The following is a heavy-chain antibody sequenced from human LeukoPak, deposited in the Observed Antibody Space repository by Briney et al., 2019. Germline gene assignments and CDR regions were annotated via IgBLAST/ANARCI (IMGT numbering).Heavy chain of an antibody. D-gene: IGHD3-22*01. Sequence: GGSLRLSCAASGFTFSDYYMTWIRQAPGKGLEWVSYISSSGSTIYYADSVKGRFTISRANAKNTLYLQMNSLRVEDTAVYYCARDKVDYYDSSGFDYWGQGTLVTVSS. V-gene: IGHV3-11*04. CDR2: ISSSGSTI. CDR1: GFTFSDYY. J-gene: IGHJ4*02. CDR3: ARDKVDYYDSSGFDY.